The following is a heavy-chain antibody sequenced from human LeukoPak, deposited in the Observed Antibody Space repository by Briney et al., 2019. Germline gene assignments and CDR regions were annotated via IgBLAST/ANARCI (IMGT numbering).Heavy chain of an antibody. V-gene: IGHV3-21*01. J-gene: IGHJ4*02. CDR2: ISSSSSYI. Sequence: PGGSLRLSCAASGFTFSSYSMNWVRQAPGKGLEWVSSISSSSSYIYYADSVKGRFTISRDNAKNSLYLQMNSLRAEDTVVYYCARDSSYGDPTDYWGQGTLVTVSS. CDR1: GFTFSSYS. CDR3: ARDSSYGDPTDY. D-gene: IGHD4-17*01.